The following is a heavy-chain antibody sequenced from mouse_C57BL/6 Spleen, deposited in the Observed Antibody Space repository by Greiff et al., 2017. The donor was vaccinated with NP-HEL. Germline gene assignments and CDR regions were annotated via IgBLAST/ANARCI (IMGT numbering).Heavy chain of an antibody. Sequence: QVQLQQPGAELVRPGSSVKLSCKASGYTFTSYWMDWVKQRPGQGLEWIGNIYPSDSETHYNQKFKDKATLTVDKSSSTAYMQLSSLTSEDSAVYDCARWGLLAYFDYWGQGTTLTVSS. CDR3: ARWGLLAYFDY. D-gene: IGHD2-3*01. V-gene: IGHV1-61*01. J-gene: IGHJ2*01. CDR1: GYTFTSYW. CDR2: IYPSDSET.